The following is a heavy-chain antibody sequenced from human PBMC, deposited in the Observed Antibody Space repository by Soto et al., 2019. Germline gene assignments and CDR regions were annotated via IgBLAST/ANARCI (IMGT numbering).Heavy chain of an antibody. Sequence: QVQLVQSGAEVKKPGASVKVSCKASGYTFTSYGISSVRQAPGQGLEWMGWISAYNGNTNYAQKLQGRVTMTPDTSTNTAYMELRNLRSDDTAVYYCARVIAAAADFDYWGQGTLVTVSS. J-gene: IGHJ4*02. CDR2: ISAYNGNT. V-gene: IGHV1-18*01. CDR1: GYTFTSYG. CDR3: ARVIAAAADFDY. D-gene: IGHD6-13*01.